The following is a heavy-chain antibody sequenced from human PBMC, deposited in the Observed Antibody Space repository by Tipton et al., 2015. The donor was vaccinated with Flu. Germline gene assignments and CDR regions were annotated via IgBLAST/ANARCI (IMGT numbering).Heavy chain of an antibody. CDR1: GFTFSNFD. V-gene: IGHV3-30*02. Sequence: QLVQSGGGLVQPGGSLRLSCAASGFTFSNFDMHWVRRAPGKGLEWVASIYYDGSNKYYADSVKGRFTISRDNMKKTLYLQMDSLRVEDTAVYSCAKDQDWRFCSSSSCRTYAMGVWGQGTTVIVPS. CDR2: IYYDGSNK. J-gene: IGHJ6*02. CDR3: AKDQDWRFCSSSSCRTYAMGV. D-gene: IGHD2-2*01.